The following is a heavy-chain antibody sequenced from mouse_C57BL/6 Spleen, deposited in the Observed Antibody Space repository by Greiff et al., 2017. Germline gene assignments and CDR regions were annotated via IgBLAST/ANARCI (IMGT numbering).Heavy chain of an antibody. J-gene: IGHJ4*01. CDR3: ARECYGVAGAMDY. CDR2: ISDGGSYT. V-gene: IGHV5-4*03. CDR1: GFTFSSYA. Sequence: EVKLVESGGGLVKPGGSLKLSCAASGFTFSSYAMSWVRQTPEKRLEWVATISDGGSYTYYPDNVKGRFTISRDNAKNNLYLQMSHLKSEDTAMYYCARECYGVAGAMDYGGQGTSVTVSS. D-gene: IGHD1-1*01.